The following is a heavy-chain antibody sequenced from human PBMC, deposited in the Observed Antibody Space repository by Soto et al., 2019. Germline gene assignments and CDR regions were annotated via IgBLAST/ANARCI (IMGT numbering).Heavy chain of an antibody. Sequence: GGSLRLSCAASGFTFSNYWMSWVRQAPGKGLEWVANIKQDGSEKYYVGSVKGRFTISRDNAKNSLYLQMNSLRAEDTAVYYCAKDHRPKITMIVVDLFDYWGQGTLVTVSS. D-gene: IGHD3-22*01. J-gene: IGHJ4*02. CDR3: AKDHRPKITMIVVDLFDY. CDR2: IKQDGSEK. V-gene: IGHV3-7*01. CDR1: GFTFSNYW.